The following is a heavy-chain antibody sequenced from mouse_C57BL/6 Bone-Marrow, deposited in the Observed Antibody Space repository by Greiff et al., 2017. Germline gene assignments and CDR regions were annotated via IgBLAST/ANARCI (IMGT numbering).Heavy chain of an antibody. CDR3: AKGYYYGSSSFAY. CDR1: GFSLTSYG. J-gene: IGHJ3*01. CDR2: IWRGGST. D-gene: IGHD1-1*01. V-gene: IGHV2-5*01. Sequence: VQVVESGPGLVQPSQSLSITCTVSGFSLTSYGVHWVRQSPGKGLEWLGVIWRGGSTDYNAAFMSRLSITKDNSKSQVFFKMNSLQADDTAIYYCAKGYYYGSSSFAYWGQGTLVTVSA.